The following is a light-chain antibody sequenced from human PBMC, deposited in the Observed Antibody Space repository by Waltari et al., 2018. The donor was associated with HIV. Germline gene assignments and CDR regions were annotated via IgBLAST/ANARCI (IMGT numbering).Light chain of an antibody. V-gene: IGLV2-8*01. Sequence: QSALTQPPSPSRPPGQSVTIPCTATSHDHRGYNYVSWYQQHPGKAPKLMIYEVSKRPSGVPDRFSGSKSGNTASLTVSGLQAEDEADYYCSSYAGSNNAVVFGGGTKLTVL. CDR2: EVS. J-gene: IGLJ2*01. CDR1: SHDHRGYNY. CDR3: SSYAGSNNAVV.